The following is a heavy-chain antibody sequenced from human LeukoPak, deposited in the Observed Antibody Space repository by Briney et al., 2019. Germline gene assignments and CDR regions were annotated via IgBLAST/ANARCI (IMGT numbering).Heavy chain of an antibody. J-gene: IGHJ5*02. D-gene: IGHD6-6*01. CDR2: ISYDGSNK. CDR3: ARFQPIYSNSYAWFDP. V-gene: IGHV3-30*04. CDR1: GFTFSSYA. Sequence: GGSLRLSCAASGFTFSSYAMHWVRQAPGKGLEWVAVISYDGSNKYYADSVKGRFTISRDNSKNTLYLQMNSLRAEDTAVYYCARFQPIYSNSYAWFDPWGQGTLVTVSS.